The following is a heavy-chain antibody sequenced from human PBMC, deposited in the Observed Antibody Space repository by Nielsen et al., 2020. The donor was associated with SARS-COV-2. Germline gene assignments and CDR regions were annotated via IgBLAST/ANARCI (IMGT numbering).Heavy chain of an antibody. CDR1: GFTFSSYA. CDR2: ISYDGSNK. Sequence: GGSLRLSCAASGFTFSSYAMHWVRQAPGKGLEWVAVISYDGSNKYYADSVKGRFTISRDNSRNTLYLQMDSLTAEDTAFYYCSRLSVGTYFDNWGPGTLVTVSS. D-gene: IGHD7-27*01. V-gene: IGHV3-30-3*01. J-gene: IGHJ4*02. CDR3: SRLSVGTYFDN.